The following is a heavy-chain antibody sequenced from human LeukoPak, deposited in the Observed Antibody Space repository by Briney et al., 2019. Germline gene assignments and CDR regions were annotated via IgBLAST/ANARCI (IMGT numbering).Heavy chain of an antibody. Sequence: SETLCLACAVYGGSFSGYYWSWIRQPPGRGLEWIGEINHSGSTNYNPSLKSRVTISVDTSKNQFSLKLSSVTAADTAVYYCARRVVVVVAAVIFDYWGQGTLVTVSS. J-gene: IGHJ4*02. D-gene: IGHD2-15*01. CDR3: ARRVVVVVAAVIFDY. CDR2: INHSGST. V-gene: IGHV4-34*01. CDR1: GGSFSGYY.